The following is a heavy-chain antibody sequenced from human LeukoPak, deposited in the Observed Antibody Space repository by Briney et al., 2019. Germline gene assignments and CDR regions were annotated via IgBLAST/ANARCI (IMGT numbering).Heavy chain of an antibody. CDR3: ARNRGRRAYYYYGMDV. D-gene: IGHD1-14*01. CDR1: GYTFTSYD. V-gene: IGHV1-8*01. J-gene: IGHJ6*02. Sequence: ASVKVSCKASGYTFTSYDINWVRQATGQGLEWMGWMNPNGGNTGYAQKFQGRVTMTRNTSISTAYMELSSLRSEDTAVYYCARNRGRRAYYYYGMDVWGQGTTVTVSS. CDR2: MNPNGGNT.